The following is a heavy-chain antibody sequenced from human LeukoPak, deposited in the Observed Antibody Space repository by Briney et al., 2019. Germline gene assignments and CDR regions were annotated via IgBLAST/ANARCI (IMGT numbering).Heavy chain of an antibody. V-gene: IGHV1-69*04. D-gene: IGHD3-22*01. Sequence: ASVKVSCKASGGTFSSYAISWVRQAPGQGLEWMGRIIPILGIANYAQKFQGRVTITADKSTSTAYMELSSLRSEDTALYYCARNLPTYYYDSSGDSPTRGWYFDLWGRGTLVTVSS. CDR3: ARNLPTYYYDSSGDSPTRGWYFDL. CDR1: GGTFSSYA. CDR2: IIPILGIA. J-gene: IGHJ2*01.